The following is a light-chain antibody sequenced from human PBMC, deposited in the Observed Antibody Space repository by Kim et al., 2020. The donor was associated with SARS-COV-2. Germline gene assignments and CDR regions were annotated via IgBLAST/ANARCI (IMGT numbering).Light chain of an antibody. J-gene: IGKJ1*01. CDR1: QNVSSRY. CDR3: QQYGSSPPWT. V-gene: IGKV3-20*01. Sequence: PGERPTLSCRASQNVSSRYLAWYQQKPGQAPRLLIYGASSRATGIPDRFSGSGSGTDFTLTISRLEPEDVAVYYCQQYGSSPPWTFGKGTKVDIK. CDR2: GAS.